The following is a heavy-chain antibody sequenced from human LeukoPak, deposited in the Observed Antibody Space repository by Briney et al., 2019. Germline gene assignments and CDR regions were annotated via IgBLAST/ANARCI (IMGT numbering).Heavy chain of an antibody. V-gene: IGHV3-30-3*01. CDR3: ARDYAPFGMIVVATPLN. Sequence: PGGSLRLSCAASGFTFSSYAMHWVRQAPGKGLEWVAVISYDGSNKYYADSVKGRFTISRDNSKNTLYLQMDSLRAEDTAVYYCARDYAPFGMIVVATPLNWGQGTLVTVSS. J-gene: IGHJ4*02. CDR2: ISYDGSNK. D-gene: IGHD3-22*01. CDR1: GFTFSSYA.